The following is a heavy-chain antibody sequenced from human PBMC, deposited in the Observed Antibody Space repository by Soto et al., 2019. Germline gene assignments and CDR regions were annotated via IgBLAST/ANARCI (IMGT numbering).Heavy chain of an antibody. D-gene: IGHD6-19*01. V-gene: IGHV4-61*01. CDR1: GGSVSSGSYY. CDR3: ARDFQPGYSSGWYRLGP. J-gene: IGHJ5*02. Sequence: SETLFLTCTVSGGSVSSGSYYWSWIRQPQGTGLEWIGYIYYSGSTYYNPSLRIRVTISVDTSKNQFSLKLSSVTAADTAVYYCARDFQPGYSSGWYRLGPWGQGTLVTVS. CDR2: IYYSGST.